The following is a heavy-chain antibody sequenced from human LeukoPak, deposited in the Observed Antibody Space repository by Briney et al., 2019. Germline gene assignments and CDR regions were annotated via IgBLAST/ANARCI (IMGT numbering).Heavy chain of an antibody. CDR3: TTDHGGDYYGSGSYYSFDY. Sequence: PGGSLRLSCVGSGFTFSNAWMNWVRQAPGKGLEWVGRIRSKAAGGTTDYAAPVKGRFTISRDDSKTTLYLQMNSLKTEDTAVYYCTTDHGGDYYGSGSYYSFDYWGQGTLVTVSS. CDR2: IRSKAAGGTT. J-gene: IGHJ4*02. V-gene: IGHV3-15*01. CDR1: GFTFSNAW. D-gene: IGHD3-10*01.